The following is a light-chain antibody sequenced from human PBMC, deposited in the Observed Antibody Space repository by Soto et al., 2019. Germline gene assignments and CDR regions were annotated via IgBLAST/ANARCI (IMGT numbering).Light chain of an antibody. CDR3: HKRSSWPPFT. J-gene: IGKJ4*01. Sequence: EFVLTQSPGTLSLSPGERAALPCRASQTVRNNYLAWYQQKPGQAPRLLIYDASSRATDIPDRFIGSGSGTDFTLTIRSLEPEDLAIYYCHKRSSWPPFTVGGGNKVAIK. CDR1: QTVRNNY. CDR2: DAS. V-gene: IGKV3D-20*02.